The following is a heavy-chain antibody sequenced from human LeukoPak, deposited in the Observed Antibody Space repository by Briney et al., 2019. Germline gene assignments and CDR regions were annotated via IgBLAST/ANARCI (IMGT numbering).Heavy chain of an antibody. D-gene: IGHD4-23*01. CDR1: GGSISSYY. CDR3: ARDTRYGGNGFDAFDI. V-gene: IGHV4-59*01. J-gene: IGHJ3*02. CDR2: IYYSGST. Sequence: SETLSLTCTVSGGSISSYYWSWIRQPPGKGLEWIGYIYYSGSTNYNPSLKSRVTISVDTSKNQFSLKLSSVTAADTAVYYCARDTRYGGNGFDAFDIWGQGTMVTVSS.